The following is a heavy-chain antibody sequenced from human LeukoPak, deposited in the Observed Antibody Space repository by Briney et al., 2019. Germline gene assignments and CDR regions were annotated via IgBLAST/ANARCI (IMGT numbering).Heavy chain of an antibody. V-gene: IGHV4-34*01. CDR3: AGAPWAAAGIYYYYYMDV. CDR2: INHSGST. J-gene: IGHJ6*03. D-gene: IGHD6-13*01. CDR1: GGSFSGYY. Sequence: SETLSLTCAVYGGSFSGYYRSWIRQPPGKGLEWIGEINHSGSTNYNPSLKSRVTISVDTSKNQFSLKLSSVTAADTAVYYCAGAPWAAAGIYYYYYMDVWGKGTTVTVSS.